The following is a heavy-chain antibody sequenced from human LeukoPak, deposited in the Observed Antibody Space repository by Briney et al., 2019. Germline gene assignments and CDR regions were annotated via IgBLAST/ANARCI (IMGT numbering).Heavy chain of an antibody. CDR1: GFTFTSYA. J-gene: IGHJ4*02. CDR2: ISYDGSNK. CDR3: AIDPHYYASGSYSLDY. Sequence: PGGSLRLSCAASGFTFTSYAMHWVRQAPGKGLAWVAVISYDGSNKYYADSVKGRFTISRDNSNNTLDMQMNSLRPEDTAVYYCAIDPHYYASGSYSLDYWGQGIRVTVSS. V-gene: IGHV3-30-3*01. D-gene: IGHD3-10*01.